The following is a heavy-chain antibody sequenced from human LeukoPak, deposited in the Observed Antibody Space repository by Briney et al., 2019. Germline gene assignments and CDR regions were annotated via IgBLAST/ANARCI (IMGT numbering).Heavy chain of an antibody. CDR3: AEHGTFTNYYYTMDV. D-gene: IGHD1-14*01. V-gene: IGHV3-73*01. J-gene: IGHJ6*02. Sequence: GGSLRLSCGTSGFTFGGFTMHWVRQASGKGLEWVGRIRSKTDNYATSYAASVKGRFTISRDDSKNTACLQMNSLEIEDTAVYFCAEHGTFTNYYYTMDVWGQGTTVTVSS. CDR2: IRSKTDNYAT. CDR1: GFTFGGFT.